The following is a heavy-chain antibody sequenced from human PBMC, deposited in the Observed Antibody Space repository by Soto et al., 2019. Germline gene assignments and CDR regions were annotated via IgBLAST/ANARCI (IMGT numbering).Heavy chain of an antibody. CDR2: ISGSGGST. CDR3: ANHRGCSGGSCYRSKLRPAPFDY. CDR1: GFTFSSYA. J-gene: IGHJ4*02. Sequence: PGGSLRISCAASGFTFSSYAMSWVRQAPGKGLEWVSAISGSGGSTYYADSVKGRFTISRDNSKNTLYLQMNSLRAEDTAVYYCANHRGCSGGSCYRSKLRPAPFDYWGQGTLVTVSS. D-gene: IGHD2-15*01. V-gene: IGHV3-23*01.